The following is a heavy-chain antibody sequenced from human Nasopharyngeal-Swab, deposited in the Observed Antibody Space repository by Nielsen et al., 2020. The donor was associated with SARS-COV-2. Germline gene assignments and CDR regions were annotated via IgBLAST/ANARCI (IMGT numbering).Heavy chain of an antibody. CDR3: ARDPGTLYYYYYMDV. V-gene: IGHV4-34*01. CDR2: INHSGST. J-gene: IGHJ6*03. Sequence: WIRQPPGKGLEWIGEINHSGSTNYNPSLKSRVTISVDTSKNQFSLKLSSVTAADTAVYFCARDPGTLYYYYYMDVWGKGTTVTVSS.